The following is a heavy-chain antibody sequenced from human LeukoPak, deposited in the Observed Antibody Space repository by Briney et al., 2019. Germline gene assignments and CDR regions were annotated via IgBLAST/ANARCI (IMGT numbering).Heavy chain of an antibody. CDR2: IYTSGST. Sequence: SETLSLTCTVSGGSFSIYYWSWIRQPAGKGLEWIGRIYTSGSTNYNPSLKSRVTMSVDTSKNQFSLNLNSVTAADTAVYYCARDRGSQPFIDYWGQGTLVTVSS. D-gene: IGHD1-26*01. J-gene: IGHJ4*02. V-gene: IGHV4-4*07. CDR3: ARDRGSQPFIDY. CDR1: GGSFSIYY.